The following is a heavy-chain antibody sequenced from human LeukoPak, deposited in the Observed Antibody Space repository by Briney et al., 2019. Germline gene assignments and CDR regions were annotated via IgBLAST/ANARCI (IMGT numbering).Heavy chain of an antibody. CDR3: ASTIAAAGTSYSY. V-gene: IGHV1-2*02. J-gene: IGHJ4*02. Sequence: ASVKVSCKASGYTFTGYYMHWVRQAPGQGLEWMGWINPNSGGTNYAQKFQGRVTMIRDTSISTAYMELSRLRSDDTAVYYCASTIAAAGTSYSYWGLGTLVTVSS. CDR1: GYTFTGYY. CDR2: INPNSGGT. D-gene: IGHD6-13*01.